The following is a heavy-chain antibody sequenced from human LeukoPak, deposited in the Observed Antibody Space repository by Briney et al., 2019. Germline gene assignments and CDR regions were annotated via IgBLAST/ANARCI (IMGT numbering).Heavy chain of an antibody. Sequence: GGSLRLSCAASGFTFSHYAMSWVRQAPGKGLEWVSGISGSGGSTYYADSVRGRFTISRDNAKNTLYLQMNSLRAEDTAVYYCARDLTRLPFYWGQGTLVTVSS. CDR2: ISGSGGST. V-gene: IGHV3-23*01. CDR1: GFTFSHYA. D-gene: IGHD1-1*01. J-gene: IGHJ4*02. CDR3: ARDLTRLPFY.